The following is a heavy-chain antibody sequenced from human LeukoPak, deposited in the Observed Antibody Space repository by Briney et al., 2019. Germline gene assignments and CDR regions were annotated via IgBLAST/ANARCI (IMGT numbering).Heavy chain of an antibody. V-gene: IGHV4-34*01. CDR1: GGCFSGYY. D-gene: IGHD2-15*01. J-gene: IGHJ4*02. Sequence: SETLSLTCAVYGGCFSGYYWSWIRQPPGKGLEWIGEINHSGSTNYNPSLKSRVTISVDTSKNQFSLKLSSVTAADTAVYYCARVYCSGGSCYSYFDYWGQGTLVTVSS. CDR3: ARVYCSGGSCYSYFDY. CDR2: INHSGST.